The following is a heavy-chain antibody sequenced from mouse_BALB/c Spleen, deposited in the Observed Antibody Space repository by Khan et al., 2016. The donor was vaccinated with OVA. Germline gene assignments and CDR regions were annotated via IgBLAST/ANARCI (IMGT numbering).Heavy chain of an antibody. CDR2: ISPGSGDT. CDR1: GYTFTDYY. Sequence: QVQLKQSGAELARPGASVKLSCKASGYTFTDYYINWVKQRTGPGLEWIGEISPGSGDTYYNEKFKGKATLTADKSSSTAYMQLNSLTSEASAVYFCARRNYFGYTFAYWGQGTLVTVSA. V-gene: IGHV1-77*01. D-gene: IGHD1-2*01. CDR3: ARRNYFGYTFAY. J-gene: IGHJ3*01.